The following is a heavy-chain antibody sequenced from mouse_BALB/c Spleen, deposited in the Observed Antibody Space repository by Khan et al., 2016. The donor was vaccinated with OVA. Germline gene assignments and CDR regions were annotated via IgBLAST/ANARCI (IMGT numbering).Heavy chain of an antibody. D-gene: IGHD1-2*01. V-gene: IGHV4-1*02. J-gene: IGHJ2*01. CDR1: GFDFSRYW. CDR3: ARPRDYGPLDY. Sequence: EVKLLESGGGLVQPGGSLKLSCAASGFDFSRYWMSWVRQAPGKGLEWIGEINPDSSTINYTPSLKDKFVISRDNAKNTLYLQMSKVRSEDTALYYCARPRDYGPLDYWGQGTTLTVSS. CDR2: INPDSSTI.